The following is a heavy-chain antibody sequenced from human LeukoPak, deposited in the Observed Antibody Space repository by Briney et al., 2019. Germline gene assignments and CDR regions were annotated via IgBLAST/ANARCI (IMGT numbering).Heavy chain of an antibody. V-gene: IGHV3-30*02. J-gene: IGHJ4*02. CDR1: GFTVSSNY. CDR3: AKPMTTVTPFDY. Sequence: GGSLRLSCAASGFTVSSNYMSWVRQAPGKGLEWVAFIRYDGSNKYYAESVKGRFTISRDDSKNTLYLQMKSLRAEDTAVYYCAKPMTTVTPFDYWGQGTLVTVSS. D-gene: IGHD4-17*01. CDR2: IRYDGSNK.